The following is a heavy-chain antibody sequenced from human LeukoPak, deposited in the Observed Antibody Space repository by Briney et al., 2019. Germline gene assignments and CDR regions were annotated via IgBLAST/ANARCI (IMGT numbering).Heavy chain of an antibody. CDR3: ARLIGDIAVSGTSWFDP. CDR1: GGSISSHY. J-gene: IGHJ5*02. Sequence: SETLSLTCTVSGGSISSHYWSWIRQAPGKGLEWVGYIYYSGSTNYNPSLKSRVTISVDTSKNQFSLKLSSVTAADTAMYYCARLIGDIAVSGTSWFDPWGQGTLVTVSS. V-gene: IGHV4-59*11. CDR2: IYYSGST. D-gene: IGHD6-19*01.